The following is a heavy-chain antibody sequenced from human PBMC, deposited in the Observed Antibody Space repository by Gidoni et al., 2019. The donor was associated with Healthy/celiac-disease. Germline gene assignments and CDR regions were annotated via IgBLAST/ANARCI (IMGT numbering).Heavy chain of an antibody. CDR3: ARDPPGYQLGNWFDP. CDR2: IYTSGST. CDR1: GGSISSYY. Sequence: QVQLQESGPGLVKPSATLSLTCTVSGGSISSYYWSWIRQPAGKGLEWIGRIYTSGSTNYNPSLKSRVTMSVDTSKNQFSLKLSSVTAADTAVYYCARDPPGYQLGNWFDPWGQGTLVTVSS. V-gene: IGHV4-4*07. D-gene: IGHD2-2*01. J-gene: IGHJ5*02.